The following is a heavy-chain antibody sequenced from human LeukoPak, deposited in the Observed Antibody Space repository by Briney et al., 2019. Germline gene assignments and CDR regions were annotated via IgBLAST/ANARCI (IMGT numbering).Heavy chain of an antibody. V-gene: IGHV3-30-3*01. Sequence: PGRSLRLSCAASGFTFSSYAMHWVRQAPDKGLEWVAVISYDGSNKYYADSVKGRFTISRDNSKNTLYLQMNSLRAEDTAVYYCARDQGYYYDSSGPLVYWGQGTLVTVSS. J-gene: IGHJ4*02. D-gene: IGHD3-22*01. CDR1: GFTFSSYA. CDR3: ARDQGYYYDSSGPLVY. CDR2: ISYDGSNK.